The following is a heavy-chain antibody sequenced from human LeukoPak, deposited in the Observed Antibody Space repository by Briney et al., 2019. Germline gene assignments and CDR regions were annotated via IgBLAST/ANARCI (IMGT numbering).Heavy chain of an antibody. Sequence: TSETLSLTCTVPGGSISSYYWSWIRQPPGKGLEWIGYNYYSGSTNYNPSLKSRLTMSLDTSKNQISLRLSSVTAADTAVYYCARKDGDFWGQGTLVTVSS. V-gene: IGHV4-59*12. CDR2: NYYSGST. CDR3: ARKDGDF. J-gene: IGHJ4*02. CDR1: GGSISSYY.